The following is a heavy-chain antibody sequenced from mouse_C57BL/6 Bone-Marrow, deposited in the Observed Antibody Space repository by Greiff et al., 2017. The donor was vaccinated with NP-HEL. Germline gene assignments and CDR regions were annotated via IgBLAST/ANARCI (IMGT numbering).Heavy chain of an antibody. V-gene: IGHV1-64*01. D-gene: IGHD2-4*01. J-gene: IGHJ4*01. CDR1: GYTFTSYW. CDR2: IHPNSGST. Sequence: VQLQQPGAELVKPGASVKLSCKASGYTFTSYWMHWVKQRPGQGLEWIGMIHPNSGSTNYNEKFKSKATLTVDKSSSTAYMQLSSLTSEDSAVYYCARPRLRRAMDDWGQGTSVTVSS. CDR3: ARPRLRRAMDD.